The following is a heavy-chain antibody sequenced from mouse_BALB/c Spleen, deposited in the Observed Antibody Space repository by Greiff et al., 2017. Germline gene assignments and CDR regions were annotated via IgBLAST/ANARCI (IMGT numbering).Heavy chain of an antibody. CDR1: GFTFSDYY. CDR2: ISDGGSYT. J-gene: IGHJ4*01. Sequence: EVQRVESGGGLVKPGGSLKLSCAASGFTFSDYYMYWVRQTPEKRLEWVATISDGGSYTYYPDSVKGRFTISRDNAKNNLYLQMSSLKSEDTAMYYCASPATGAMDYWGQGTSVTVSS. CDR3: ASPATGAMDY. D-gene: IGHD1-2*01. V-gene: IGHV5-4*02.